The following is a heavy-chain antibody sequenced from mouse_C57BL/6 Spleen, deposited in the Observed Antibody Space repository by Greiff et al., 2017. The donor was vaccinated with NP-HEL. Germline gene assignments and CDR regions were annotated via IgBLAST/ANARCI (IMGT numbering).Heavy chain of an antibody. J-gene: IGHJ1*03. CDR2: IDPANGNT. CDR3: AREEDYYGRSWGDFDV. D-gene: IGHD1-1*01. Sequence: EVQLQQSVAELVRPGASVKLSCTASGFNFNNTYMHWVKQRPEQGLEWIGRIDPANGNTNYAPKFQGKATFTADTSANTAYLQLSSLTTEDTAIYYCAREEDYYGRSWGDFDVWGTGTTVTVSS. CDR1: GFNFNNTY. V-gene: IGHV14-3*01.